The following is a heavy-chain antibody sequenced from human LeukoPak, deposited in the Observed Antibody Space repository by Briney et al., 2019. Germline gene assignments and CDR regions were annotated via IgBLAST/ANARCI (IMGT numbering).Heavy chain of an antibody. CDR3: VKGPRRYSGRYDS. CDR1: GFFFGSYV. J-gene: IGHJ4*02. D-gene: IGHD1-26*01. CDR2: ITGAGGGT. Sequence: GGSLRLSCSASGFFFGSYVMAWVRQAPGKGLEWAADITGAGGGTNYADSVKGRFTISRDNSENSVYLQMNSLRVEDTAVYYCVKGPRRYSGRYDSWGQGTLVTVSP. V-gene: IGHV3-23*01.